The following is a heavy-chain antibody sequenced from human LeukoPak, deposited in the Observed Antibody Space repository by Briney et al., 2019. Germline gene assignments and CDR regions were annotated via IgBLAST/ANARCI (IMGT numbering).Heavy chain of an antibody. CDR3: AKRPRAVAEAYFDY. D-gene: IGHD6-19*01. V-gene: IGHV3-23*01. CDR2: ISGSGIST. CDR1: GFTFSSYA. J-gene: IGHJ4*02. Sequence: GGSLRLSCAASGFTFSSYAMSWVRQAPGKGLEWVSAISGSGISTYYADSVKGRFTISRDSSKNTLYLQMHSLRAEDTAVYYCAKRPRAVAEAYFDYWGQGTLVTVSS.